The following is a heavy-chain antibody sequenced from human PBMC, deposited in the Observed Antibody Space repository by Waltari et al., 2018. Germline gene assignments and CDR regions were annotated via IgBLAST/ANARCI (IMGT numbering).Heavy chain of an antibody. CDR2: ISSSGSTT. CDR3: ARVGPGSGYGGIVNAFDI. Sequence: EVQLVESGGGLVQPGGSLRLSCAASGSIFSRYEMNWVSQAPGKGLEWLSYISSSGSTTYYADSVKGRFTISRDDAKNSLYLQMNSLRAEDTAVYYCARVGPGSGYGGIVNAFDIWGLGTMVTVSS. V-gene: IGHV3-48*03. CDR1: GSIFSRYE. D-gene: IGHD3-3*01. J-gene: IGHJ3*02.